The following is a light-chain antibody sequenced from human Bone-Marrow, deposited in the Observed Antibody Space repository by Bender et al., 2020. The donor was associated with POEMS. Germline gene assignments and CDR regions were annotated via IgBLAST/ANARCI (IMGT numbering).Light chain of an antibody. V-gene: IGLV2-14*01. CDR3: SSYTRSSTGV. Sequence: QFALTQPASVSGSPGQSITISCTGTSSDVGGYNYVSWYQQHPGKAPNLMIYDVSNRPSGVSNRFSGSKSGTTASLTISGLQAEDEADYYSSSYTRSSTGVFGGGTQLTVL. CDR2: DVS. CDR1: SSDVGGYNY. J-gene: IGLJ2*01.